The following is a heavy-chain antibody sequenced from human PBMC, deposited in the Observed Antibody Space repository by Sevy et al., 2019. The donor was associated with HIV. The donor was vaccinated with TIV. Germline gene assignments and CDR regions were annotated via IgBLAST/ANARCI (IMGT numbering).Heavy chain of an antibody. CDR3: ARVDSCGGDCYFFDY. CDR2: INPSGGGT. J-gene: IGHJ4*02. D-gene: IGHD2-21*02. V-gene: IGHV1-46*01. CDR1: GYTFTNYY. Sequence: ASVKVYCKASGYTFTNYYINWVRQAPGQGLQCMGIINPSGGGTNYAQKFQGRVTMTRDMSTNTVYMELSSLRSDDTAVYYCARVDSCGGDCYFFDYRGQGTLVTVSS.